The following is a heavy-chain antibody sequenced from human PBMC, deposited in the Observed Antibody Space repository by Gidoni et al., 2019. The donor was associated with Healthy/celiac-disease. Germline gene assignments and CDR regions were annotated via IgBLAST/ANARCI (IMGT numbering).Heavy chain of an antibody. J-gene: IGHJ4*02. CDR1: GFTFSCYA. CDR2: SSGSGGST. D-gene: IGHD1-26*01. CDR3: AKAIIVGAPVEGFDY. V-gene: IGHV3-23*01. Sequence: EVQPLESGGGLVQPGGFLRLSCAASGFTFSCYAMCWVRQAPGKGLEWVSASSGSGGSTYYANSVKGRFTISRDNSKNTLYLQMNSLRAEDTAVYYCAKAIIVGAPVEGFDYWGQGTLVTVSS.